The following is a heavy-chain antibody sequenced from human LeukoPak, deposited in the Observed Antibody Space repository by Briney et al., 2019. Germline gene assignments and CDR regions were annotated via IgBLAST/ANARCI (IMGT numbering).Heavy chain of an antibody. J-gene: IGHJ2*01. CDR1: GVTFSSYD. CDR3: ARGRSSTSYWYFDL. D-gene: IGHD2-2*01. Sequence: GGSLRLSCAASGVTFSSYDMHWVRQATGKGLECVSAIGTAGDTYYPGSVKGRFTISRESAKNSLYLQMNSLRAGDTAVYYCARGRSSTSYWYFDLWGRGTLVTVSS. V-gene: IGHV3-13*01. CDR2: IGTAGDT.